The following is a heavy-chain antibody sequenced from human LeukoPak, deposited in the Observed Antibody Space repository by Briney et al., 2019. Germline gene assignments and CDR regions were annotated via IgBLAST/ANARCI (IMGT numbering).Heavy chain of an antibody. Sequence: SETLSLTCTVSGGSISSYYWSWIRQPPGKGLEWIGYIYYSGSTNYNPSLKSRVTISVDTSRNQFSLKLSSVTAADTAVYYCARHFGAAAGAMRVDAFDIWGQGTMVTVSS. D-gene: IGHD6-13*01. CDR1: GGSISSYY. V-gene: IGHV4-59*08. CDR3: ARHFGAAAGAMRVDAFDI. J-gene: IGHJ3*02. CDR2: IYYSGST.